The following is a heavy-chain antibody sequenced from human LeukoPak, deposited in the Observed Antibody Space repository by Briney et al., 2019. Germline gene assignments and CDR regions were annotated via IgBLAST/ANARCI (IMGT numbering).Heavy chain of an antibody. CDR1: GGTFSSYA. D-gene: IGHD3-10*01. V-gene: IGHV1-69*06. CDR3: ARDCWGSGKGCPDY. CDR2: IIPIFGTA. Sequence: ASVKVSCKASGGTFSSYAISWVRQAPGQGLEWMGGIIPIFGTANYAQKFQGRVTITADKSTSTAYMELSSLRSEDTAVYYCARDCWGSGKGCPDYWGQGTLVTVSS. J-gene: IGHJ4*02.